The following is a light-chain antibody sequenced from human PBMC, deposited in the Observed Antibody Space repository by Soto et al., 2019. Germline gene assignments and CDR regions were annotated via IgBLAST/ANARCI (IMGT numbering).Light chain of an antibody. J-gene: IGKJ2*01. CDR3: QQYNNWPPYT. CDR2: GAS. Sequence: EIVMTQSPATLSVSPGERVTLSCRASQSVNSNLAWYQQKPGQAPRLLIYGASARATGIPARFSGSRSGTEFTLTISSLQSEDFAVYYCQQYNNWPPYTFGQGTKLEIK. CDR1: QSVNSN. V-gene: IGKV3-15*01.